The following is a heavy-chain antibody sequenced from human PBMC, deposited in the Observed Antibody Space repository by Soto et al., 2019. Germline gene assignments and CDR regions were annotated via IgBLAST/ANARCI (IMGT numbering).Heavy chain of an antibody. J-gene: IGHJ4*02. D-gene: IGHD4-17*01. CDR1: GFTFSNYA. CDR3: ARVRQSYGDYDY. Sequence: PGGSLRLSCAASGFTFSNYAMHWVRQAPGKGLEYVSSISSNGGSTYYVNSVKGRFTISRDNSKNTLYLQMGSLRAEDMAVYFCARVRQSYGDYDYWGQGTLVTVSS. CDR2: ISSNGGST. V-gene: IGHV3-64*01.